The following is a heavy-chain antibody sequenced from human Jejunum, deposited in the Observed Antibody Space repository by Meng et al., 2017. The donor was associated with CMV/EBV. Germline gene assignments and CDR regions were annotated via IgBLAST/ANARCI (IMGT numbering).Heavy chain of an antibody. CDR1: GYTFTKYY. CDR3: ARDGIVGSITWFDP. V-gene: IGHV1-46*01. D-gene: IGHD5-12*01. Sequence: ASGYTFTKYYIHWVRQAPGQGLEWMGNIYPSAGSTTYAQKFQGRVTMTRDTSTSTVYMELNSLRSEDSAVYYCARDGIVGSITWFDPWGQGTLVTVSS. J-gene: IGHJ5*02. CDR2: IYPSAGST.